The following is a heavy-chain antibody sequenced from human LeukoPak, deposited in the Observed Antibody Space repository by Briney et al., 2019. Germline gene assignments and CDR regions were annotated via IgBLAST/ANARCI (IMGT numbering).Heavy chain of an antibody. V-gene: IGHV3-53*01. CDR3: ARDRGGDYWYFDL. D-gene: IGHD6-25*01. CDR2: IYSAGST. CDR1: GFTVSNDF. J-gene: IGHJ2*01. Sequence: GGSLRLSCAASGFTVSNDFMTWVRQAPGKGLEWVSVIYSAGSTYHADSARGRFSISRDNSKNTLYLLMKSLRAEDTAVYYCARDRGGDYWYFDLWGLGTLVTVSS.